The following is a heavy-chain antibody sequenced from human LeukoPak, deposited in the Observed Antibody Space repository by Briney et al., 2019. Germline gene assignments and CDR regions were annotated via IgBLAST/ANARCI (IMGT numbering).Heavy chain of an antibody. CDR1: GFTFSSYA. V-gene: IGHV3-23*01. CDR2: ISGSGGST. D-gene: IGHD2/OR15-2a*01. Sequence: PGGSLRLSCAASGFTFSSYAMSWVRQAPGKGLEWVSAISGSGGSTYYADSVKGRFTISRDNSKNTLYLQMNSLRAEDTAVYYWAKTNRVYPPPDDVFDIWGKGKRVTVSS. CDR3: AKTNRVYPPPDDVFDI. J-gene: IGHJ3*02.